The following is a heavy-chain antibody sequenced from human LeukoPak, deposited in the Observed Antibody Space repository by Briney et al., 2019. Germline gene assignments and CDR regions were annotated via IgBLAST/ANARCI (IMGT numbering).Heavy chain of an antibody. CDR3: ARVTPTDYGDYTNWFDP. V-gene: IGHV4-59*01. CDR2: IYYSGST. Sequence: TSETLSLTCTVSGGSISSYYWGWIRQPPGKGLEWIGYIYYSGSTNYNPSLKSRVTISVDTSKNQFSLKLSSVTAADTAVYYCARVTPTDYGDYTNWFDPWGQGTLVTVSS. D-gene: IGHD4-17*01. J-gene: IGHJ5*02. CDR1: GGSISSYY.